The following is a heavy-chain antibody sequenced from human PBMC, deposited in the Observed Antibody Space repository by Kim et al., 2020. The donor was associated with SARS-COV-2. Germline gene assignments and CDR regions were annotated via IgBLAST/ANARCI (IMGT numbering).Heavy chain of an antibody. D-gene: IGHD6-13*01. CDR3: AKSVKGYSSSWSDFDY. J-gene: IGHJ4*01. Sequence: GGSLRLSCAASGFTFSSYGMHWVRQAPGKGLEWVAVISYDGSNKYYADSVKGRFTISRDNSKNTLYLQMNSLRAEDTAVYYCAKSVKGYSSSWSDFDYWG. CDR1: GFTFSSYG. V-gene: IGHV3-30*18. CDR2: ISYDGSNK.